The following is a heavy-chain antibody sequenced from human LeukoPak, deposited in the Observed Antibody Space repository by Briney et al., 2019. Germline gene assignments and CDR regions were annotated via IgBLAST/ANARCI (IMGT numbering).Heavy chain of an antibody. V-gene: IGHV4-59*01. CDR2: IYYTGRT. J-gene: IGHJ5*02. D-gene: IGHD3-22*01. Sequence: KPSETLSLTCTVSGGSISSYCWNWIRQPPGKGLEWIGDIYYTGRTNYNPSLKSRVTMSVDTSKNQFSLKLSSVTAADTAIYYCARDLGNDSSAWGQGTLVTVSS. CDR1: GGSISSYC. CDR3: ARDLGNDSSA.